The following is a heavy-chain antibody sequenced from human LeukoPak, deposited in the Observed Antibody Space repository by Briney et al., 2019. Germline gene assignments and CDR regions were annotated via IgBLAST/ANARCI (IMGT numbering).Heavy chain of an antibody. CDR1: GFTFSSYS. J-gene: IGHJ4*02. V-gene: IGHV3-48*04. CDR2: ISSSSSTI. CDR3: ARDQSQYYYGSGSLTPFDY. Sequence: GGSLRLSCAASGFTFSSYSMNWVRQAPGKGLEWVSYISSSSSTIYYADSVRGRFTISRDNAKNSLYLQMNSLRAEDTAVYYCARDQSQYYYGSGSLTPFDYWGQGTLVTVSS. D-gene: IGHD3-10*01.